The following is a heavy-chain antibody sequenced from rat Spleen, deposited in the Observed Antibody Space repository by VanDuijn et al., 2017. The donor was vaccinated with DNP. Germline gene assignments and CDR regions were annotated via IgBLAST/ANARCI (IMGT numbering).Heavy chain of an antibody. J-gene: IGHJ2*01. V-gene: IGHV5-7*01. Sequence: EVQLVESGGGLVQPGRSLKLSCAASGFTFNDYYMAWVRQAPKKGLEWVATISASGSRTYYRDSVKGRFTISRDNAKNTQYLQMDSLRSDDAATYYCTTHNSGYSFDYWGQGVMVTVSS. CDR1: GFTFNDYY. D-gene: IGHD4-3*01. CDR3: TTHNSGYSFDY. CDR2: ISASGSRT.